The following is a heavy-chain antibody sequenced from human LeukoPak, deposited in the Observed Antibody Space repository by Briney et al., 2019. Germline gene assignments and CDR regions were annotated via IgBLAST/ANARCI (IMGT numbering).Heavy chain of an antibody. V-gene: IGHV1-46*01. Sequence: ASVKVSCKASGYTFTSYYMHWVRQAPGQGLEWMGIINPSGGSTSYAQKFQGRVTMTRDTSTSTVYMELSSLRSEDTAVYYCARGVSYYDSSGYYQEAFDYWGQGTLVTVSP. CDR3: ARGVSYYDSSGYYQEAFDY. CDR1: GYTFTSYY. J-gene: IGHJ4*02. CDR2: INPSGGST. D-gene: IGHD3-22*01.